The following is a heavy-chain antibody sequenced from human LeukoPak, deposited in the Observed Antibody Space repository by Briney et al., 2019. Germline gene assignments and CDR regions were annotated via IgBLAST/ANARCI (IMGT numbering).Heavy chain of an antibody. V-gene: IGHV3-30*18. D-gene: IGHD3-10*01. CDR3: AKDVWFGELFLNYFDY. CDR2: ISYDGSNK. Sequence: GGSQRLSCAASGFTFSSYGMHWVRQAPGKGLEWVAVISYDGSNKYYADSVKGRFTISRDNSKNTLYLQMNSLRAEDTAVYYCAKDVWFGELFLNYFDYWGQGTLVTVSS. J-gene: IGHJ4*02. CDR1: GFTFSSYG.